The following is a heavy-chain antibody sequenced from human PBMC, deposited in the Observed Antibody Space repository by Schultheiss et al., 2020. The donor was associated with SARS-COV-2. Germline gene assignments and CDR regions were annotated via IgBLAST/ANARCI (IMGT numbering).Heavy chain of an antibody. CDR3: ATSWTGDY. Sequence: GGSLRLSCAASGFAFSSYVLHWVRRAPGKGPEWVSAISGSGGSTYYADSVKGRFTISRDNSKNTLYLQMNSLRAEDTAVYYCATSWTGDYWGQGTLVTVSS. CDR1: GFAFSSYV. D-gene: IGHD1-14*01. CDR2: ISGSGGST. J-gene: IGHJ4*02. V-gene: IGHV3-23*01.